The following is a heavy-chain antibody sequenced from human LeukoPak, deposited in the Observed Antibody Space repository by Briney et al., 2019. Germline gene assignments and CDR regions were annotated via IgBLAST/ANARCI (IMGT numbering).Heavy chain of an antibody. J-gene: IGHJ6*02. CDR3: ATLGSGYDSHYYYYYGMDV. D-gene: IGHD5-12*01. CDR2: FDPEDGET. CDR1: GGTFSSYA. Sequence: GASVKVSCKASGGTFSSYAISWVRQAPGQGLEWMGGFDPEDGETIYAQKFQGRVTMTEDTSTDTAYMELSSLRSEDTAVYYCATLGSGYDSHYYYYYGMDVWGQGTTVTVSS. V-gene: IGHV1-24*01.